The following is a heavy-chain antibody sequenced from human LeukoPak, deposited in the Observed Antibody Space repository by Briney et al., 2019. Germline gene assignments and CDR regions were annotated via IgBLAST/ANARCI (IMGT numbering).Heavy chain of an antibody. CDR1: GYTLTELS. Sequence: ASVKVSCKVSGYTLTELSMHWVRQAPGKGLEWMGGFDPEDGETIYAQKFQGRVTMTEDTSTDTAYMELSSLRSEDTAVYYCATDLLGSSSWYYFDYWGQGTLVTVSS. D-gene: IGHD6-13*01. CDR2: FDPEDGET. CDR3: ATDLLGSSSWYYFDY. V-gene: IGHV1-24*01. J-gene: IGHJ4*02.